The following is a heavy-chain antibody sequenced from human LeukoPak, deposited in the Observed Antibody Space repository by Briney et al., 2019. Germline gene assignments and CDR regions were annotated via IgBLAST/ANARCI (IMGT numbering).Heavy chain of an antibody. CDR3: VTDTQVAPGDIIMFRDY. J-gene: IGHJ4*02. CDR2: VDPEDGET. V-gene: IGHV1-69-2*01. D-gene: IGHD3-10*01. CDR1: GYRFIDYY. Sequence: ATVNISCKASGYRFIDYYIYWVQQAPGKGLEWMGRVDPEDGETVYAEKFKDRLTMTADTSTNTAYMELTSLRSADTAVYYCVTDTQVAPGDIIMFRDYWGQGALVTVSS.